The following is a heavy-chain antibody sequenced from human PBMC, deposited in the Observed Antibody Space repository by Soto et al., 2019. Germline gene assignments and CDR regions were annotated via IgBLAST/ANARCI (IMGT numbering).Heavy chain of an antibody. J-gene: IGHJ4*02. Sequence: RIIQPPGTGLEWIGEINHSGSTNYNPSLKSRVTISVDTSKNQFSLKLTSVTAADTAVYYCKRAAIKGELLDYWGQGTQVTVSS. CDR2: INHSGST. CDR3: KRAAIKGELLDY. V-gene: IGHV4-34*01. D-gene: IGHD1-26*01.